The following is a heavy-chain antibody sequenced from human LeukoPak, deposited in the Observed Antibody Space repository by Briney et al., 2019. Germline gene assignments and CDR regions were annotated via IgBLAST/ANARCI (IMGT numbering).Heavy chain of an antibody. CDR2: ISAYNGNT. V-gene: IGHV1-18*01. J-gene: IGHJ4*02. Sequence: ASVKVSCKASGYTFTSYGISWVRQAAGQGLEGMGWISAYNGNTNYAQKLQGRVTMITDTSTSTAYMELRSLRSDDTAVYYCARNDDDFWSLDYWGQGTLVTVSS. CDR3: ARNDDDFWSLDY. D-gene: IGHD3-3*01. CDR1: GYTFTSYG.